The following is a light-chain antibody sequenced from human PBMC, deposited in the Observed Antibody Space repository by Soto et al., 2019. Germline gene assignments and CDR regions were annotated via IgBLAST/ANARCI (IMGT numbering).Light chain of an antibody. Sequence: DIQMTQSPSSLSASVGDRVTITCRASQSISAYLNWYQQKPGKAPRLLIYAVSRLQSGVPSRFSGSGSGSGTDFTLTITSLQPEDFATYYCQQSYRTPYTFGQGAKLEIK. J-gene: IGKJ2*01. CDR1: QSISAY. V-gene: IGKV1-39*01. CDR2: AVS. CDR3: QQSYRTPYT.